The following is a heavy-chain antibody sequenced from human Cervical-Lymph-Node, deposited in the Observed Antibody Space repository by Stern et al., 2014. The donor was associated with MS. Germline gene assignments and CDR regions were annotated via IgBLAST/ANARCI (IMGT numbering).Heavy chain of an antibody. CDR3: ARVYSSWAHNLYYFDF. CDR1: GFTVSDYY. V-gene: IGHV3-66*01. D-gene: IGHD4-11*01. J-gene: IGHJ4*02. CDR2: IYSGGSP. Sequence: EVQLVESGGDLVQPGGSLRLSCAASGFTVSDYYMSWVRQAPGKGLEWVSIIYSGGSPYYADSVKGRFTISRDNSKNTVFIELNSLRGEDTAVYYCARVYSSWAHNLYYFDFWGQGTLVTVSS.